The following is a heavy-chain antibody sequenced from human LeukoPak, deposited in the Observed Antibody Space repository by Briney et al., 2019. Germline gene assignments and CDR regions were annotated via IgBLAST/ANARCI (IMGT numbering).Heavy chain of an antibody. CDR2: INPSVGST. CDR1: GYTFTSYY. D-gene: IGHD3-22*01. V-gene: IGHV1-46*01. CDR3: AREGFDSGARMAFHI. J-gene: IGHJ3*02. Sequence: ASVKVSCKASGYTFTSYYMHWVRQAPGQGLEWMGIINPSVGSTTYAQKFQGRVTMTRDTSTSTVYMELSSLRSEDTAVYYCAREGFDSGARMAFHIWGQGTMVTVSS.